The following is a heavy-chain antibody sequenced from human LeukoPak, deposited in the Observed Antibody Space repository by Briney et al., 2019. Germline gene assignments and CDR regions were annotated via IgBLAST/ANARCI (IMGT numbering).Heavy chain of an antibody. V-gene: IGHV1-2*02. CDR2: INTNSGGT. J-gene: IGHJ6*02. Sequence: GSSVTVSFTASGGTFSIYAISWVRQAPGQGLEWMGWINTNSGGTNYSQKFQGRVTMTRDTSISTAYMELSRLRSDDTAVYYCARERREYSYYGSSGYAYYYYGMDVWGQGTTVTVSS. CDR3: ARERREYSYYGSSGYAYYYYGMDV. CDR1: GGTFSIYA. D-gene: IGHD3-22*01.